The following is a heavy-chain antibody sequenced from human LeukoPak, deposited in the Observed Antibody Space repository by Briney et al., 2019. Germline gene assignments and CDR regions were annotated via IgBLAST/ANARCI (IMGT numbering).Heavy chain of an antibody. Sequence: ASVKVSCKASGYTFTSYYMHWVRQAPGQGLEWMGWINPNSGGTNYAQKFQGRVTMTRDTSISTAYMELSRLRSDDTAVYYCARGAAAEGAFGIWGQGTMVTVSS. J-gene: IGHJ3*02. CDR2: INPNSGGT. CDR3: ARGAAAEGAFGI. CDR1: GYTFTSYY. D-gene: IGHD6-13*01. V-gene: IGHV1-2*02.